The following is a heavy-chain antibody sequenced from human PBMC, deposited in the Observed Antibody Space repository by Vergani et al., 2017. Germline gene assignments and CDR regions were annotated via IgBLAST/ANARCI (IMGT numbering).Heavy chain of an antibody. J-gene: IGHJ6*02. Sequence: LVESGGGSVKPGGSLRLSCAASGFKFSDHYMSWIRQAPGKGLEWVSHISPGASTASYTDSVTGRFTVSRDNDNNSLTLDMTTLRFEDTAVYYCAKSPGIATTRHYYAMDVWGQGTMVTVSS. CDR2: ISPGASTA. CDR3: AKSPGIATTRHYYAMDV. CDR1: GFKFSDHY. D-gene: IGHD6-13*01. V-gene: IGHV3-11*04.